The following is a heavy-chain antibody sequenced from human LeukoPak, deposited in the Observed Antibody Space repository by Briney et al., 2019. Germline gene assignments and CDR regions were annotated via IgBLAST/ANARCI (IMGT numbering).Heavy chain of an antibody. J-gene: IGHJ5*02. CDR3: ARGGDTVVVPAAGGWFDP. V-gene: IGHV4-4*07. D-gene: IGHD2-2*01. CDR1: GGSISSYY. CDR2: IYTSGST. Sequence: PSETLSLTCTVSGGSISSYYWSWIRQPAGKGLEWIGRIYTSGSTNYNPSLKSRVTMSVDTSKNQFSLKLSSVTAADTAVYYCARGGDTVVVPAAGGWFDPWGQGTLVTVSS.